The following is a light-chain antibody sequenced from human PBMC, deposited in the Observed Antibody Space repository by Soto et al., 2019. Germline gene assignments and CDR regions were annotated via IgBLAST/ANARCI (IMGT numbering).Light chain of an antibody. CDR2: AAS. V-gene: IGKV1-9*01. CDR3: QQYENLPT. Sequence: IQLTQSTSSLSASVGDSVTITGRASQGISSFLAWYQQKPGKAPKLLIYAASTSQSGVPSRLSGSGSGTDFTFTIRRLQPEDVATYYCQQYENLPTFGQGTRLEIK. CDR1: QGISSF. J-gene: IGKJ5*01.